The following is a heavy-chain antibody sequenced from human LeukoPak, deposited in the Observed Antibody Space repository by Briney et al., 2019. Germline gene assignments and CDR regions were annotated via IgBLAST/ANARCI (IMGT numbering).Heavy chain of an antibody. D-gene: IGHD5-18*01. Sequence: SVKVSCKASGGTFNNYAINWVRQAPGQGLEWMGGIIPIFGSSNYAQKFQGRVTITADESTTTAYMELSSLRSEDTAVYYCARVTHTELSTWFDPWGQGTQVIVSP. CDR2: IIPIFGSS. CDR1: GGTFNNYA. V-gene: IGHV1-69*13. CDR3: ARVTHTELSTWFDP. J-gene: IGHJ5*02.